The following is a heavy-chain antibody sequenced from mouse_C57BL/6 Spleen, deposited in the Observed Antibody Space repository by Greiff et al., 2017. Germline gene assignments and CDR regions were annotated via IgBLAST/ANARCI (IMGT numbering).Heavy chain of an antibody. Sequence: QVQLQQPGPELVKPGASVKLSCKASGYTFTSYWMHWVKQRPVQGLEWIGNINPCDSGTNYNAKFKSKATLTVDKSSSTAYMQLSSLTSEDSAVDEGARDDINALDYWGQGTTVTVSS. CDR2: INPCDSGT. V-gene: IGHV1-53*01. J-gene: IGHJ4*01. D-gene: IGHD1-3*01. CDR1: GYTFTSYW. CDR3: ARDDINALDY.